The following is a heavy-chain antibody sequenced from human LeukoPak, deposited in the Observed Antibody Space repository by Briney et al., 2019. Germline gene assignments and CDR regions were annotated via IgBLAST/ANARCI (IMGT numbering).Heavy chain of an antibody. CDR3: ARDTLLVWFGDLDY. J-gene: IGHJ4*02. D-gene: IGHD3-10*01. CDR2: INPNSGDT. Sequence: ASVKVSCKASGFSFTDYYFHWVRQAPGQGLEWMGWINPNSGDTNSAQKFEGRVTVTRDTSISTAFMELSSLRSDDTAIYYCARDTLLVWFGDLDYWGQGTLVTVSS. CDR1: GFSFTDYY. V-gene: IGHV1-2*02.